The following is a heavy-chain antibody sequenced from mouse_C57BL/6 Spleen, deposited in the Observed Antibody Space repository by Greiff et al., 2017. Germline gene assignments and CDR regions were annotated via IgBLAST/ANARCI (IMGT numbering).Heavy chain of an antibody. D-gene: IGHD3-1*01. J-gene: IGHJ4*01. CDR3: ARHSDGYAMYY. CDR2: IYPGDGDT. V-gene: IGHV1-82*01. Sequence: VKLQESGPELVKPGASVKISCKASGYAFSSSWMNWVKQRPGKGLEWIGRIYPGDGDTNYNGKFKGKSTLTADKSSSTAYMQLSSLTSEDSAVYFCARHSDGYAMYYWGQGTSVTVSS. CDR1: GYAFSSSW.